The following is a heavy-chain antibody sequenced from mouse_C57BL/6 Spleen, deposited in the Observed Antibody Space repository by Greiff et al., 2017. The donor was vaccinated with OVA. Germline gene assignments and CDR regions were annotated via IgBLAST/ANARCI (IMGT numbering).Heavy chain of an antibody. CDR2: ISDGGSYT. D-gene: IGHD2-5*01. CDR1: GFTFSSYA. CDR3: ARDPVYSIWYFDV. V-gene: IGHV5-4*01. J-gene: IGHJ1*03. Sequence: EVKLVESGGGLVKPGGSLKLSCAASGFTFSSYAMSWVRQTPEKRLEWVATISDGGSYTYYPDNVKGRFTISRDNAKNNLYLQMSHLKSEDTAMYYCARDPVYSIWYFDVWGTGTTVTVSS.